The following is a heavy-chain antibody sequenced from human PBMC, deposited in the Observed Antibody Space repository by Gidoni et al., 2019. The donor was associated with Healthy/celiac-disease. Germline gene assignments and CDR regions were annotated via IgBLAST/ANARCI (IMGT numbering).Heavy chain of an antibody. CDR2: IYHSGST. D-gene: IGHD6-19*01. J-gene: IGHJ4*02. CDR3: ARVFGGAVDY. V-gene: IGHV4-4*02. Sequence: GEIYHSGSTNYNPSLKSRVTISVDKSKNQFSLKLSSVTAADTAVYYCARVFGGAVDYWGQGTLVTVSS.